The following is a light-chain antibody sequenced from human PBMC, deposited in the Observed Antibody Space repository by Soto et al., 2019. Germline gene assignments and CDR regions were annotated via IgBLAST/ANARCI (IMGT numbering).Light chain of an antibody. CDR1: QSVSRSY. V-gene: IGKV3-20*01. J-gene: IGKJ5*01. CDR3: QQYGSSPPIT. Sequence: EIVLAQSPATLSLSPGDRATLSCGASQSVSRSYSAWYQQKPGQAPRRLIYGASSRATGIPDRFSGSGSGTDFTLTISRLEPEDFAVYYCQQYGSSPPITFGQGTRLEIK. CDR2: GAS.